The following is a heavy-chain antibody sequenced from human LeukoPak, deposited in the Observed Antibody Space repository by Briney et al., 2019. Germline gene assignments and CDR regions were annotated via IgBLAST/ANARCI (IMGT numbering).Heavy chain of an antibody. CDR1: GFTFSTYD. D-gene: IGHD1-26*01. Sequence: PGGSLRLSCAASGFTFSTYDMNWVRQAPGKGLEWVSSIDSSSRYKYYAASLKGRFTISRDNAKNSLHLQMNSLRAEDTAVYYCATDMVGATTKAIDYWGQGTQVTVSS. V-gene: IGHV3-21*01. J-gene: IGHJ4*02. CDR3: ATDMVGATTKAIDY. CDR2: IDSSSRYK.